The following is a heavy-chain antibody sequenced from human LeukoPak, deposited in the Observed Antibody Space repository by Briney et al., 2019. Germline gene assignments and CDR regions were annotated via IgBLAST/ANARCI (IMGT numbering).Heavy chain of an antibody. V-gene: IGHV1-2*02. CDR2: INPNSGGT. J-gene: IGHJ4*02. D-gene: IGHD6-13*01. Sequence: GASVKVSCKASGYTFTGYYMHWVRQAPGQGLEWMGWINPNSGGTNYAQKFQGRVTMTRDTSISTAYMELSRLRSDDTAVYYCARRGPSRIAAAEDFDYWGQGTLVTVSS. CDR1: GYTFTGYY. CDR3: ARRGPSRIAAAEDFDY.